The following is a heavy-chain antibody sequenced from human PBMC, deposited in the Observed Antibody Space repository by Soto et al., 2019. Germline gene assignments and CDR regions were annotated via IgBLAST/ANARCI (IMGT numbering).Heavy chain of an antibody. CDR1: GGSISSYY. V-gene: IGHV4-59*08. Sequence: SETLSLTCTVSGGSISSYYWSWIRQTPGKGLEWIGYIFYFGSTNYNPSLKSRVTLSMGTSKNQLSLKLSSVTAADTAVYYCARHSPDFDWLSQFDYWGQGTLVTVS. J-gene: IGHJ4*02. CDR3: ARHSPDFDWLSQFDY. CDR2: IFYFGST. D-gene: IGHD3-9*01.